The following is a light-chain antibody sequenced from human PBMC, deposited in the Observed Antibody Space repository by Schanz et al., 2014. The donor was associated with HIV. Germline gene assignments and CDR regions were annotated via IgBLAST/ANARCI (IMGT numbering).Light chain of an antibody. V-gene: IGKV1-5*01. CDR1: QTIGRF. CDR3: QQCVTYPYT. CDR2: QAS. Sequence: IQMTQSPSTVSASVGDTVTLTCRASQTIGRFLAWYQQKPGSAPVLLIYQASTLETGVPSRFSGSGSGTQFSLTIRGLQPDDFATYYCQQCVTYPYTFGQGTRLDVK. J-gene: IGKJ2*01.